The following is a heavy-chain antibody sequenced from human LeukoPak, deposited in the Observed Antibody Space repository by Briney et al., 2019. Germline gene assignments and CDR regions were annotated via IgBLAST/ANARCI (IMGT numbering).Heavy chain of an antibody. CDR2: INHSGST. CDR3: ARIVVVPAATPDY. CDR1: GGSFSGYY. V-gene: IGHV4-34*01. J-gene: IGHJ4*02. D-gene: IGHD2-2*01. Sequence: PSETLSLTCAVYGGSFSGYYWSWVRQPPGKGLEWIGEINHSGSTNYNPSLKSRVTISVDTSKNQFSLKLSSVTAADTAVYYCARIVVVPAATPDYWGQGTLVTVSS.